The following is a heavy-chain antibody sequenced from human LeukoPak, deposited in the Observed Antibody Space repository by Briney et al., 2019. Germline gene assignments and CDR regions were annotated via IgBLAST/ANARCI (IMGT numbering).Heavy chain of an antibody. CDR2: TDLEDAET. Sequence: ASVKVSCKVSGYSLRDLSMHWVRQAPGKGLEWMGGTDLEDAETVYAQKFEDRLKVTADTSSGTAYMELHSLTSEDTALYCCATGATSSMRGLSVWGQGTTVTVSS. V-gene: IGHV1-24*01. J-gene: IGHJ6*02. D-gene: IGHD2-2*01. CDR3: ATGATSSMRGLSV. CDR1: GYSLRDLS.